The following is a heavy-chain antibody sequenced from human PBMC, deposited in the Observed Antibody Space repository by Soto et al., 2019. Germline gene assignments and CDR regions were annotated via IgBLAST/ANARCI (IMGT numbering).Heavy chain of an antibody. CDR2: IKSDGSSP. Sequence: EVQLVESGGGLVQPGGSLRLSCVASGFTFNYYWMHWVRQAPGKGLVWVSRIKSDGSSPDYVDSVKGRCTISRDNAKNTLYLQMSNRRDEDTAVSDCARGGDPEYWGQGNLVTCSS. J-gene: IGHJ4*02. CDR1: GFTFNYYW. D-gene: IGHD2-21*02. CDR3: ARGGDPEY. V-gene: IGHV3-74*01.